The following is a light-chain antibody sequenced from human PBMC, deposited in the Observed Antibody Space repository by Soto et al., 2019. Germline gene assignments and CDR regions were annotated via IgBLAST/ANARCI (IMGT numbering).Light chain of an antibody. CDR2: DTS. V-gene: IGKV3-11*01. Sequence: EIVLTQSPATLYLSPGERAALSYRASQSVSTYLAWYQQKPGQAPRLLIYDTSNRATGIPARFSGSGSGTAFTRTISSLEPEDFAVYYCKHQSNWPLNFGGGTKVEI. J-gene: IGKJ4*01. CDR3: KHQSNWPLN. CDR1: QSVSTY.